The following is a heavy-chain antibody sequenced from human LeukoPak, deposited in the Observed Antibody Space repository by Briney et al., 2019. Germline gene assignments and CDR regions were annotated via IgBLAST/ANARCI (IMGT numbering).Heavy chain of an antibody. CDR1: GYTFTGYY. J-gene: IGHJ6*03. CDR2: INPNSGGT. V-gene: IGHV1-2*02. CDR3: AREGTYYDILTGYGYYYYYMDA. D-gene: IGHD3-9*01. Sequence: GASVKVSCKASGYTFTGYYMHWVRQAPGQGLEWMGWINPNSGGTNYAQKFQGRVTMTRDTSISTAYMELSRLRSDDTAVYYCAREGTYYDILTGYGYYYYYMDAWGKGTTVTVSS.